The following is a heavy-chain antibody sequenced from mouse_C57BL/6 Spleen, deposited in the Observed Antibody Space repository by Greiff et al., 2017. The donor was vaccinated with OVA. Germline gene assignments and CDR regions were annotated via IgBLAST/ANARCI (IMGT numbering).Heavy chain of an antibody. CDR1: GYTFTSYG. V-gene: IGHV1-81*01. CDR2: IYPRSGNT. D-gene: IGHD1-1*01. CDR3: ARSVITTEVRGWYFDV. J-gene: IGHJ1*03. Sequence: QVQLQQSGAELARPGASVKLSCKASGYTFTSYGISWVKQRTGQGLEWIGEIYPRSGNTYYNEKFKGKATLTADKSSSTAYMELRSLTSEDSAVYFCARSVITTEVRGWYFDVWGTGTTVTVSS.